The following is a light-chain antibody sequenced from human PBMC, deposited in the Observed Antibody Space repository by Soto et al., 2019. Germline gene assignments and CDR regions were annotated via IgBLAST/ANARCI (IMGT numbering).Light chain of an antibody. CDR3: QEDSGSPDT. V-gene: IGKV1-27*01. CDR2: TAS. CDR1: QGIRIY. Sequence: DIQMTQSPSSLSASVGDRVTITCRASQGIRIYLAWYQQKPGKVPKLLIYTASTLQSGFPSRFSGSASGTDFTLIIDNVQPEAAPTYYCQEDSGSPDTFGHGTKVEIK. J-gene: IGKJ2*01.